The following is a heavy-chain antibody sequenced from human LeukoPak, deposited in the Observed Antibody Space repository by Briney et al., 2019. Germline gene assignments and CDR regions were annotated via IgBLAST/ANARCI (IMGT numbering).Heavy chain of an antibody. CDR2: INHSGST. D-gene: IGHD3-10*01. Sequence: SETLSLTCAVYSGSFSGYYWSWIRQPPGKGLEWIGEINHSGSTNYNPSLKSRVTISVDTSKNQFSLKLSSVTAADTAVYYCARVKYYGSGSYSSVDYWGQGTLVTVSS. CDR1: SGSFSGYY. J-gene: IGHJ4*02. V-gene: IGHV4-34*01. CDR3: ARVKYYGSGSYSSVDY.